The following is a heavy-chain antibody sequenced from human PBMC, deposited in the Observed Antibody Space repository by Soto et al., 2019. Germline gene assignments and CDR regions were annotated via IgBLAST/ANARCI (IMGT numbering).Heavy chain of an antibody. CDR3: AKDWGLGALRPRPLGN. CDR1: GFTFNNYA. Sequence: HPGGSLRLSCAASGFTFNNYALTWVRQAPGKGLEWVSTLSGGGGDTFYADSVKGRFTISRDNSRNTLFLEMTSLRAEDTAVYYCAKDWGLGALRPRPLGNWGQGTLVTVSS. J-gene: IGHJ4*02. V-gene: IGHV3-23*01. CDR2: LSGGGGDT. D-gene: IGHD3-16*01.